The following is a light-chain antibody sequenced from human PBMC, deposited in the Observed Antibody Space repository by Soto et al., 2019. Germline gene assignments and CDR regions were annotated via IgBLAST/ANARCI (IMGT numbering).Light chain of an antibody. CDR2: GAS. CDR1: QSVSSN. V-gene: IGKV3-15*01. CDR3: QQYNNRPFT. Sequence: EIVMTQSPATLSVSPGERATLSCRASQSVSSNLAWYQQKPGQAPRLLMYGASNRATGIPARFSGSGSGTEFTLTISSLQSEDFAVYYCQQYNNRPFTFGPGTKVDIK. J-gene: IGKJ3*01.